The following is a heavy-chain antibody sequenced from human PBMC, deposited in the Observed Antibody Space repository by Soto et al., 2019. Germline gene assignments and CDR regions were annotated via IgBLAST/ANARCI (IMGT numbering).Heavy chain of an antibody. CDR1: GGSISSGGYY. CDR3: ARRIAAAGTPNGYFDY. V-gene: IGHV4-30-4*08. J-gene: IGHJ4*02. CDR2: IYYSGST. D-gene: IGHD6-13*01. Sequence: SETLSLTCTVSGGSISSGGYYWSWIRQHPGKGLEWIGYIYYSGSTYYNPSLKSRVTISVDTSKNQFSLKLSSVTAADTAVYYCARRIAAAGTPNGYFDYWGQGTLVTVSS.